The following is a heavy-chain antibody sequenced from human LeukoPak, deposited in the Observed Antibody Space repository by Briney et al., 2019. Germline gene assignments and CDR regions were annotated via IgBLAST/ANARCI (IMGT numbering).Heavy chain of an antibody. J-gene: IGHJ4*02. V-gene: IGHV1-69*04. CDR1: GGTFSSYA. Sequence: SVKVSCTASGGTFSSYAISWVRQAPGQGLEWMGRIIPILGIANYAQKFQGRVTITADKSTSTAYMELSSLRSEDTAVYYCAGEAYVDTAMVYMDYWGQGTLVTVSS. CDR2: IIPILGIA. D-gene: IGHD5-18*01. CDR3: AGEAYVDTAMVYMDY.